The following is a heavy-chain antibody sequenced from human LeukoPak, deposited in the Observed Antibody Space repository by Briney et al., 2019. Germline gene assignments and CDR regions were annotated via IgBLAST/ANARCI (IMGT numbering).Heavy chain of an antibody. Sequence: GGSLRLSCAASGFTFSSYAMSWVRQAPGKGLEWVSAISGSGSSTYYADSVKGRFTISRDNSKNTLYLQMNSLRAEDTAVCYCAKGAVTYYYYYYMDVWGKGTTVTVSS. CDR3: AKGAVTYYYYYYMDV. CDR2: ISGSGSST. J-gene: IGHJ6*03. D-gene: IGHD4-17*01. V-gene: IGHV3-23*01. CDR1: GFTFSSYA.